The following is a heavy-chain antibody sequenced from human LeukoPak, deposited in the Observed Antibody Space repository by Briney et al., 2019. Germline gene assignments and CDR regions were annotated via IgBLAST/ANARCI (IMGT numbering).Heavy chain of an antibody. Sequence: SETLSLTCTVSGGSISSYYWSWIRQPPGKGLEWIGYIYYSGSTNYNPSLKSRVTISVDTSKNQFSLNLSSVTAADTAVYYCARQREDYYGSGSRNWFDPWGKGTLVTVSS. D-gene: IGHD3-10*01. CDR2: IYYSGST. J-gene: IGHJ5*02. V-gene: IGHV4-59*08. CDR3: ARQREDYYGSGSRNWFDP. CDR1: GGSISSYY.